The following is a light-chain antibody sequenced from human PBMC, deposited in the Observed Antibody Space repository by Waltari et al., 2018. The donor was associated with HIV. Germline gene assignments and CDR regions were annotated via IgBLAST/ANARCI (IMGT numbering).Light chain of an antibody. Sequence: VVTQEPSQTVSPGGTVTLTCGSSAGPVTSGHYVHWFQQKPGQAPRTLIYTTSKRDSWTPARFSGSLVGDKAALTLSGAQPEDEADYYCCSYAGSSTVVFGGGTKLTVL. CDR2: TTS. CDR1: AGPVTSGHY. J-gene: IGLJ2*01. CDR3: CSYAGSSTVV. V-gene: IGLV7-46*01.